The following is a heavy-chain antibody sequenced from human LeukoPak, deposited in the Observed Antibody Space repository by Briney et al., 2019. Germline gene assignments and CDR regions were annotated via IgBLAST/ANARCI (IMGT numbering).Heavy chain of an antibody. CDR2: ILFDGNYK. J-gene: IGHJ4*02. D-gene: IGHD1/OR15-1a*01. CDR1: GFTFSHCG. CDR3: ARDAALGEQYYFDY. Sequence: PGGSLRLSCAASGFTFSHCGMHWVRQAPGKGLEWVAVILFDGNYKYYADSVKGRFTVSRDDSKNTLYLQMNGLRAEDTAVYYCARDAALGEQYYFDYWGQGTLVTVSS. V-gene: IGHV3-33*01.